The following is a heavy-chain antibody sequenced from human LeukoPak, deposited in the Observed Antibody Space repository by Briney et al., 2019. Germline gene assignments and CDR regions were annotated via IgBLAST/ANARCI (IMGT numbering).Heavy chain of an antibody. D-gene: IGHD3-10*01. CDR1: GFTFSSYW. J-gene: IGHJ4*02. CDR3: AKVWFGELLPVFDY. V-gene: IGHV3-23*01. Sequence: GGSLRLSCAASGFTFSSYWMHWVRQAPGKGLEWVSAISGSGGSTYYADSVKGRFTISRDNSKNTLYLQMNSLRAEDTAVYYCAKVWFGELLPVFDYWGQGTLVTVSS. CDR2: ISGSGGST.